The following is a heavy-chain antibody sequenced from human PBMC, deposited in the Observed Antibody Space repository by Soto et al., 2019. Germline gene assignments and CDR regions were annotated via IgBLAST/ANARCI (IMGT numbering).Heavy chain of an antibody. J-gene: IGHJ4*02. D-gene: IGHD3-22*01. V-gene: IGHV3-30-3*01. CDR2: ISYDGSNK. Sequence: ESGGGVVQPGRSLRLSCAASGFTFSSYAMHWVRQAPGKGLEWVAVISYDGSNKYYADSVKGRFTISRDNAKNSLYLQMNSLRAEDTAVYYCARAAHPYHSSGYQTELHYWGQGTLVTVSS. CDR3: ARAAHPYHSSGYQTELHY. CDR1: GFTFSSYA.